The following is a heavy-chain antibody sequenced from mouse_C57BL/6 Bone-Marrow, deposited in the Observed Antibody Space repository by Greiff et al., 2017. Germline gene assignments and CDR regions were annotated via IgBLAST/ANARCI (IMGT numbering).Heavy chain of an antibody. CDR3: TTFRQLGLGFAY. V-gene: IGHV14-4*01. CDR1: GFNIKDDY. J-gene: IGHJ3*01. Sequence: EVKLVESGAELVRPGASVKLSCTASGFNIKDDYMHWVKQRPEQGLEWIGWIDPENGDTEYASKFQGKATITADTSSNTAYLQLSSLTSEDTAVYYCTTFRQLGLGFAYWGQGTLVTVSA. CDR2: IDPENGDT. D-gene: IGHD3-2*01.